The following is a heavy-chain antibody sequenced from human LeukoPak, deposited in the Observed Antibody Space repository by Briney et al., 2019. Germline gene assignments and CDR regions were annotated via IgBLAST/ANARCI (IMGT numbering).Heavy chain of an antibody. CDR1: GFTFSDYY. D-gene: IGHD3-10*01. CDR3: ARTMVRGVSPIDY. CDR2: ISSSGSTI. J-gene: IGHJ4*02. V-gene: IGHV3-11*01. Sequence: GGSLRLSCAASGFTFSDYYMSWIRQAPGKGLEWVSYISSSGSTIYYADPVKGRFTISRDNAKNSLYLQMNSLRAEDTAVYYCARTMVRGVSPIDYWGQGTLVTVSS.